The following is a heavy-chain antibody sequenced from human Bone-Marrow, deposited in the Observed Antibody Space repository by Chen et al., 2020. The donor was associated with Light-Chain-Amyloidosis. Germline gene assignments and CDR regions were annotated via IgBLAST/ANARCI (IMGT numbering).Heavy chain of an antibody. J-gene: IGHJ4*02. V-gene: IGHV3-33*01. Sequence: QVQLVESGGGVVQPGRSLRLSCAASGFTFSSYGMHWVRQAPGKGLEWVAVIWYDGSNKYYADSVKGRFTISRDNSKNTLYLQMNSLRAEDTAVYYCARDILYSSGWRGIWNWGQGTLVTVSS. CDR3: ARDILYSSGWRGIWN. CDR2: IWYDGSNK. D-gene: IGHD6-19*01. CDR1: GFTFSSYG.